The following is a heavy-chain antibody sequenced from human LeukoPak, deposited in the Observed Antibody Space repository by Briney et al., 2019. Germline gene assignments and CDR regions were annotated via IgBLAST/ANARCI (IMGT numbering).Heavy chain of an antibody. CDR2: IPGSGGAT. J-gene: IGHJ4*02. CDR3: AKGVATVTTQPFDY. CDR1: GFTFSSYA. D-gene: IGHD4-11*01. V-gene: IGHV3-23*01. Sequence: GGSLRLSCEASGFTFSSYAIRWVRQAPGTGLEWVSSIPGSGGATYYADSVKGRFTISRDNSKNTLYLQMNSLRAEDTAVYYCAKGVATVTTQPFDYWGQGTLVTVSS.